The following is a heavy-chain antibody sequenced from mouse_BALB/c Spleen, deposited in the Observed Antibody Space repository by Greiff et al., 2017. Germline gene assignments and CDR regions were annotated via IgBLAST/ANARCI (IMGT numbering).Heavy chain of an antibody. CDR1: GFTFSSYG. J-gene: IGHJ3*01. Sequence: EVQVVESGGGLVQPGGSLKLSCAASGFTFSSYGMSWVRQTPDKRLELVATINSNGGSTYYPDSVKGRFTISRDNAKNTLYLQMSSLKSEDTAMYYCARHGSSYWFAYWGQGTLVTVSA. V-gene: IGHV5-6-3*01. CDR2: INSNGGST. CDR3: ARHGSSYWFAY. D-gene: IGHD1-1*01.